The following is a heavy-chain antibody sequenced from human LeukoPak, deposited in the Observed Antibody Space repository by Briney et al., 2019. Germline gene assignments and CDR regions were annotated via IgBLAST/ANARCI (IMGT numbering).Heavy chain of an antibody. CDR2: INPNSGGT. D-gene: IGHD6-13*01. V-gene: IGHV1-2*06. CDR1: GYTFTGYY. Sequence: ASVKVSCKASGYTFTGYYMHWVRQAPGQGLEWMGRINPNSGGTNYAQKFQGRVTMTRDTSISTAYMELSRLRSDDTAVYYCAREAVSTPIAAGVVDYWGQGTLVTVSS. CDR3: AREAVSTPIAAGVVDY. J-gene: IGHJ4*02.